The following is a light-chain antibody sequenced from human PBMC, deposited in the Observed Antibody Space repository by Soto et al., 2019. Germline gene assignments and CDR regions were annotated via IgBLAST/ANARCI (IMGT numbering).Light chain of an antibody. V-gene: IGLV1-51*01. J-gene: IGLJ2*01. Sequence: QSVLTQPPSVSAAPGQKVTISCSGSRSNIGNNYVSWYQQLPGTAPKLLIYDNNERPSGIPDRCSGSKSGTSATLGITGLQTGDEADYYGATWDFSLSAGVFGGGTKLTVL. CDR1: RSNIGNNY. CDR3: ATWDFSLSAGV. CDR2: DNN.